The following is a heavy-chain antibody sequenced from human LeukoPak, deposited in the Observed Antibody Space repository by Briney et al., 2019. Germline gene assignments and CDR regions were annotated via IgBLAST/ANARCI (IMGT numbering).Heavy chain of an antibody. CDR3: ARDRNSGSYFGS. Sequence: AGSLRLSCAASGFTFSVYAMNWVRQAPGKGLEWVSYISSSSSTIYYADSVKGRFIISRDNARNSLYLQMNSLRDEDTAIYYCARDRNSGSYFGSWGRGTLVTVSS. V-gene: IGHV3-48*02. CDR1: GFTFSVYA. D-gene: IGHD1-26*01. CDR2: ISSSSSTI. J-gene: IGHJ4*02.